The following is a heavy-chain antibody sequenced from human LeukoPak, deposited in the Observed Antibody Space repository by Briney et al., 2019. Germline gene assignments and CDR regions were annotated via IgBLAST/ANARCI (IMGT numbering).Heavy chain of an antibody. D-gene: IGHD2-15*01. CDR1: GYTFTSYG. CDR3: ARDGKYCSGGSCYYYFDY. CDR2: IIPIFGTA. Sequence: GASVKVSCKASGYTFTSYGISWVRQAPGQGLEWMGRIIPIFGTANYAQKFQGRVTITADESTSTAYMELSSLRSEDTAVYYCARDGKYCSGGSCYYYFDYWGQGTLVTVSS. J-gene: IGHJ4*02. V-gene: IGHV1-69*13.